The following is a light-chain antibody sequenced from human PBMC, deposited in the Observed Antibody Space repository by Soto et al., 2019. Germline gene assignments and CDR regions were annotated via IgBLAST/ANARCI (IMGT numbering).Light chain of an antibody. CDR2: TSG. CDR1: QRITTY. V-gene: IGKV1-39*01. J-gene: IGKJ2*01. Sequence: IHMTQSPSSLSASVGDRVTITCRASQRITTYLNWYQQKPGEAPKLLISTSGTLQRGVPSRFSGSGSGTDFTLAITSLPPADFATYFCQQTYSTPYTFGQGTKLEIK. CDR3: QQTYSTPYT.